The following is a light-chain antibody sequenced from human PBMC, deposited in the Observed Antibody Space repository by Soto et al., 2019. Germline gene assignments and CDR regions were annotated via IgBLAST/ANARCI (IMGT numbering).Light chain of an antibody. J-gene: IGKJ4*01. CDR2: GAS. CDR1: QSISSNN. V-gene: IGKV3-20*01. Sequence: EVVLTQSPGTLSLSPGERASLSCRASQSISSNNLAWYQQKPGQSPRLLIYGASRRATGTPDRFRGSGSGTDFTLTISTLEPEDFAVYYCQQYGTSQGAFGGGTKVDIK. CDR3: QQYGTSQGA.